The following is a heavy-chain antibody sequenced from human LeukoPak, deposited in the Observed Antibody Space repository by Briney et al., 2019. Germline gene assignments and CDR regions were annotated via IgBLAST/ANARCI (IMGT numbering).Heavy chain of an antibody. CDR2: INSDGTTT. CDR3: VRVGTGKWYFDY. D-gene: IGHD3-10*01. J-gene: IGHJ4*02. Sequence: GGSLRLSCAASGFTFSSYWMHWVRQVPGKGLVWVSRINSDGTTTSYADSVKGRFTISRDNAKNTLYLQMNSLRAEDTAVYSCVRVGTGKWYFDYWGQGTLVTVSS. CDR1: GFTFSSYW. V-gene: IGHV3-74*01.